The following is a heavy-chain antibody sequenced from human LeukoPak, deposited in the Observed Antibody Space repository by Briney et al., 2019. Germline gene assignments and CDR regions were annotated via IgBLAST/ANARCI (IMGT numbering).Heavy chain of an antibody. CDR3: ARDGDSSGYYYFDY. CDR1: GGSLSSSSYY. Sequence: SETLSLTCTVSGGSLSSSSYYWGWIRQPPGKGLEWIGSIYYSGSTYYNPSLKSRVTISVDTSKNQFSLKLSSVTAADTAVYYCARDGDSSGYYYFDYWGQGTLVTVSS. J-gene: IGHJ4*02. D-gene: IGHD3-22*01. CDR2: IYYSGST. V-gene: IGHV4-39*01.